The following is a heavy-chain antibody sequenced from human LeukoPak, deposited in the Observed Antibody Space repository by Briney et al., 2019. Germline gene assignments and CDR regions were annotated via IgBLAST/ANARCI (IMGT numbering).Heavy chain of an antibody. V-gene: IGHV1-8*03. Sequence: ASVKVSCKASGYTFTSYDINWVRQATGQGLEWMGWMNPNSGNTGYAQKFQGRVTITRNTSISTAYMELSSLRSEGTAVYYYARANYYYDSSGYYYYYYYMDVWGKGTTVTVSS. CDR2: MNPNSGNT. D-gene: IGHD3-22*01. CDR1: GYTFTSYD. CDR3: ARANYYYDSSGYYYYYYYMDV. J-gene: IGHJ6*03.